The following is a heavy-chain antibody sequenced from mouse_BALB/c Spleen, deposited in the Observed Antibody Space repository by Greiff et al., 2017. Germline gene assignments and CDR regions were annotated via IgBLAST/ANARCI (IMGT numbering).Heavy chain of an antibody. D-gene: IGHD2-3*01. CDR2: IWGGGST. J-gene: IGHJ1*01. CDR3: AKQTFEDGYYARYFDV. Sequence: QVQLQQSGPGLVAPSQSLSITCTVSGFSLTDYGVSWIRQPPGKGLEWLGVIWGGGSTYYNSALKSRLSISKDNSKSQVFLKMNSLQTDDTAMYYCAKQTFEDGYYARYFDVWGAGTTVTVSS. V-gene: IGHV2-6-5*01. CDR1: GFSLTDYG.